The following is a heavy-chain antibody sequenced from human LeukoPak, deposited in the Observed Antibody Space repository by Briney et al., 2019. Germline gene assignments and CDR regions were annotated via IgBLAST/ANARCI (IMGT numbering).Heavy chain of an antibody. V-gene: IGHV1-2*02. CDR2: INPNSGGT. CDR1: GYTFTSYG. CDR3: ARDLDGSSGCDY. D-gene: IGHD6-13*01. J-gene: IGHJ4*02. Sequence: ASVKVSCKASGYTFTSYGISWVRQAPGQGLEWMGWINPNSGGTNYAQKFQGRVTVTRDTSISTAYIELSRLRYDDTAVYYCARDLDGSSGCDYWGQGTLVTVSS.